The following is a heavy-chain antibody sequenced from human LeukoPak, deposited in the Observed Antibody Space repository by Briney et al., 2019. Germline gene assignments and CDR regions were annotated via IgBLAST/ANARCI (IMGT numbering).Heavy chain of an antibody. D-gene: IGHD3-22*01. Sequence: GGSLRLSCATSGFTFIDYYMSWIRQPPGKGLEWVSSISSSGSTIYYADSVKGRFTISRDNAKNSLYLQMNSLRAEDTAVYYCAKAYYYDSTRCAFDIWGQGTMVTVSS. CDR1: GFTFIDYY. CDR3: AKAYYYDSTRCAFDI. V-gene: IGHV3-11*04. CDR2: ISSSGSTI. J-gene: IGHJ3*02.